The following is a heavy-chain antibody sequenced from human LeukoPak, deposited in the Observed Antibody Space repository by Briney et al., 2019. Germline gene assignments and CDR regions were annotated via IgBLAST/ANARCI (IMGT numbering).Heavy chain of an antibody. CDR3: ARRYYYDSSGYYVDY. D-gene: IGHD3-22*01. CDR2: IYPGDSGT. V-gene: IGHV5-51*01. CDR1: GYSFTSYW. Sequence: GESLKISCKGSGYSFTSYWIGWVRQMPGKGLEWMGIIYPGDSGTRYSSSFQGQVTISADKSINTAYLQWSSLKASDTAMYYCARRYYYDSSGYYVDYWGQGTPVTVSS. J-gene: IGHJ4*02.